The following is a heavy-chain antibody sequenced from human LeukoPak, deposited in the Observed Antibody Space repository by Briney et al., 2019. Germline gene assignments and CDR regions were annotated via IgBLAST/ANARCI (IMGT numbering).Heavy chain of an antibody. CDR1: GGSISSYY. Sequence: KPSETLSLTCTVSGGSISSYYWSWIRQPPGKGLEWIGYIYYSGSTNYNPSLKSRVTISVDTSKNQFSLKLSSVTAADTAVYYCARHVVVVPAAIDAFDIRGQGTMVTVSS. V-gene: IGHV4-59*08. CDR2: IYYSGST. CDR3: ARHVVVVPAAIDAFDI. D-gene: IGHD2-2*01. J-gene: IGHJ3*02.